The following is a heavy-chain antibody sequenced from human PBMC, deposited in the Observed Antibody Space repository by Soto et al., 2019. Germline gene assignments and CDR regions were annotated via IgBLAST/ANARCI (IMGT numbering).Heavy chain of an antibody. CDR2: ISYDGSNK. D-gene: IGHD3-10*01. CDR1: GFTFSSYA. CDR3: ARDGGYYYGSGSYFSPLDY. V-gene: IGHV3-30-3*01. Sequence: GGSLRLSCAASGFTFSSYAMHWVRQAPGKGLEWVAVISYDGSNKYYADSVKGRFTISRDNSKNTLYLQMNSLRAEDTAVYYCARDGGYYYGSGSYFSPLDYWGQGTLVTVSS. J-gene: IGHJ4*02.